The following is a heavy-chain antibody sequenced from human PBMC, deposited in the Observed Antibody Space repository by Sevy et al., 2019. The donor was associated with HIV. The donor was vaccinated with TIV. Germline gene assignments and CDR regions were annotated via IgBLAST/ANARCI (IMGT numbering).Heavy chain of an antibody. Sequence: ASVKVSCKASGYTFTSYDINWVRQATGQGLEWMGWMNPNSGNTGYAQKFQGRVTMTRNTSISTAYMELSSLRSEDTGVYYCARAGGYCSGGSCYSYYYYGMDVWGQGTTVTVSS. CDR1: GYTFTSYD. CDR2: MNPNSGNT. CDR3: ARAGGYCSGGSCYSYYYYGMDV. D-gene: IGHD2-15*01. V-gene: IGHV1-8*01. J-gene: IGHJ6*02.